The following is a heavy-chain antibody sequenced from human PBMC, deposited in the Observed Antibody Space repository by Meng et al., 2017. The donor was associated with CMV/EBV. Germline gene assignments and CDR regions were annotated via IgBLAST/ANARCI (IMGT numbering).Heavy chain of an antibody. V-gene: IGHV1-46*01. J-gene: IGHJ4*02. CDR3: AREGFDY. CDR2: INPSGGST. CDR1: GYTFTSYY. Sequence: VQLGESGDEGKKAGASVKVSGKASGYTFTSYYIRWVRPGPGEGLEWMGIINPSGGSTSYAQKFQGRVTMTRDTSTSTVYMELSSLRSEDTAVYYCAREGFDYWGQGTLVTVSS.